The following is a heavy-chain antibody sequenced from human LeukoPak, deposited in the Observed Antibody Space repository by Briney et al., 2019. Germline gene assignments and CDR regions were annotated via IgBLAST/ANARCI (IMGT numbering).Heavy chain of an antibody. CDR2: IYYSGST. CDR3: ARVISSLLAFDI. D-gene: IGHD6-6*01. J-gene: IGHJ3*02. CDR1: GGSISSGPY. Sequence: PSQTLSLTCSVSGGSISSGPYWSWIRQPPGKGLEWIGYIYYSGSTNYNPSLKSRVTISVDTSKNQFSLQLNSVTPEDTAVYYCARVISSLLAFDIWGQGTMVTDSS. V-gene: IGHV4-59*11.